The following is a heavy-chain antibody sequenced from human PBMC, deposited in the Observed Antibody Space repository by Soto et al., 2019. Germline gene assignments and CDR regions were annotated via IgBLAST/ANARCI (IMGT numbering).Heavy chain of an antibody. CDR2: IYYSGST. CDR1: GGSISSSSYF. D-gene: IGHD2-21*02. V-gene: IGHV4-39*01. J-gene: IGHJ5*02. Sequence: QLQLQESGPGLVKPSETLSLTCSVSGGSISSSSYFWGWIRQPPGKGLEWIGSIYYSGSTYYNPSLKXRXTXSLXTSKNQFSLKLSSVPAADTAVYYCARHPSDFWFDPWGQGTLVTVSS. CDR3: ARHPSDFWFDP.